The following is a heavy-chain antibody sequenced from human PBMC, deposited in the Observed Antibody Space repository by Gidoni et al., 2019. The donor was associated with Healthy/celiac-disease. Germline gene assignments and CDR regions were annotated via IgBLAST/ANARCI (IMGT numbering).Heavy chain of an antibody. Sequence: QVQLQASGPGLVQPSSTLSLTCPVSGGSISSYYWSWIRQPPGKGLEWIGYIYYSGSTNDNPSLKSRVTISVDTSKNQFSLKLSSVTAADTAVYYCARELTMVQGSPLGYWGQGTLVTVSS. CDR2: IYYSGST. V-gene: IGHV4-59*01. CDR1: GGSISSYY. CDR3: ARELTMVQGSPLGY. J-gene: IGHJ4*02. D-gene: IGHD3-10*01.